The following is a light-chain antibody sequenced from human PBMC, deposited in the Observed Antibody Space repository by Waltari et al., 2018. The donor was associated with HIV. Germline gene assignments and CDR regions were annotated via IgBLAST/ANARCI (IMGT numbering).Light chain of an antibody. Sequence: QSALPQPASVSGSPAQPITISCTGTTSDVGGYNLFSCYQQHPGKAPKLMIYEVSKRPSGVSNRFSGSKSGNTASLTISGLQAEDEADYYCCAYAGSTTYVIFGGGTKLTVL. CDR3: CAYAGSTTYVI. CDR1: TSDVGGYNL. V-gene: IGLV2-23*02. J-gene: IGLJ2*01. CDR2: EVS.